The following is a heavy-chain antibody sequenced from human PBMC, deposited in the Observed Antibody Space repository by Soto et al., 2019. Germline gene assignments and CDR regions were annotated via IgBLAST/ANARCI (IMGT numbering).Heavy chain of an antibody. CDR1: GFTFSDYP. V-gene: IGHV3-23*01. CDR2: ISGGGQYT. D-gene: IGHD6-13*01. CDR3: ARRIADATLHDVFDV. Sequence: EVQLLESGGGLAQPGGSLRLSCVGSGFTFSDYPMSWVRQAPGKGLEWVSGISGGGQYTDYADSMGGRFTISRDNSNNMLYLRIRSLRVEDTALYYCARRIADATLHDVFDVWGQGAMVAVSS. J-gene: IGHJ3*01.